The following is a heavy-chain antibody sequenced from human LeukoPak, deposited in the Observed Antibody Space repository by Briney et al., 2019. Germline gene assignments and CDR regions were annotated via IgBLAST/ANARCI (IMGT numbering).Heavy chain of an antibody. Sequence: PGGSLRLSCAASGFTFRRYWMSWVRQAPGKGLEWVANIKQDGSEKYYLESVKGRFTISRDNAKSSLCLHMNSLRGEDTAVYYCALSSGNYAIPFDYWGQGTLVTVSS. CDR2: IKQDGSEK. CDR3: ALSSGNYAIPFDY. D-gene: IGHD1-26*01. CDR1: GFTFRRYW. V-gene: IGHV3-7*01. J-gene: IGHJ4*02.